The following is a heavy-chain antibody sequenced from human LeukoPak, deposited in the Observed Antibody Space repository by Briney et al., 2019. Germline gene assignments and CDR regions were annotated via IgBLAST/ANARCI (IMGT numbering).Heavy chain of an antibody. CDR3: AREGDYYGSGSYHTYYFDY. Sequence: GGSLRLSCAASGFTFSSYWMHWVRQAPGKGLVWVSRISGDESSTSYADSVKGRFTISRDNAKNTLFLQMNSLRAEDTAVYYCAREGDYYGSGSYHTYYFDYWGLGTLVTVSS. CDR2: ISGDESST. D-gene: IGHD3-10*01. J-gene: IGHJ4*02. V-gene: IGHV3-74*01. CDR1: GFTFSSYW.